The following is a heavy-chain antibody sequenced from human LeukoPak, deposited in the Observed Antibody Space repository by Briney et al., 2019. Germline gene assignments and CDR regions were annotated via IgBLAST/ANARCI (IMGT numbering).Heavy chain of an antibody. Sequence: GGSLRLSCAASGFTFSSYAMSWVRQAPGKGLEWVSAISGSGGSTYYADSVKGRFTISRDNSKNTLYLQMNSLRAEDTAVHYCAKDQERRIAVAGSGFDYWGQGTLVTVSS. J-gene: IGHJ4*02. D-gene: IGHD6-19*01. CDR3: AKDQERRIAVAGSGFDY. V-gene: IGHV3-23*01. CDR2: ISGSGGST. CDR1: GFTFSSYA.